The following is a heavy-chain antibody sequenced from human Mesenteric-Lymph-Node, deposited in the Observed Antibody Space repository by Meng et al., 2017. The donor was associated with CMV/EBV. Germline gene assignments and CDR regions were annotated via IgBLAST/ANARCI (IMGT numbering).Heavy chain of an antibody. V-gene: IGHV4-34*01. Sequence: QWQLPPWGAGVLKPSETLSVTCAVYGGSFSGYYWNWIRQSPEKGLEWIGEINHSGSTTYNPSFTSRIIISVDTSTNQISLNMSSVTAADTAVYYCARGSSYDILTGYFDYWGQGALVTVSS. CDR3: ARGSSYDILTGYFDY. J-gene: IGHJ4*02. CDR1: GGSFSGYY. CDR2: INHSGST. D-gene: IGHD3-9*01.